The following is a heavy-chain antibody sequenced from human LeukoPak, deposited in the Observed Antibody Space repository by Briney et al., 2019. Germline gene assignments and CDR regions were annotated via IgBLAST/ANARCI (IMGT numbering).Heavy chain of an antibody. J-gene: IGHJ4*02. Sequence: GRSLRLSCTASGFTFSTYGMHWVRQAPGKGLEWVAVISYDGSNKYYADSVKGRFTISRDNSKNTLYLQMNSLRAEDTAVYYCAKDGQPGFDYWGQGTLVTVSS. CDR2: ISYDGSNK. D-gene: IGHD3-10*01. CDR3: AKDGQPGFDY. V-gene: IGHV3-30*18. CDR1: GFTFSTYG.